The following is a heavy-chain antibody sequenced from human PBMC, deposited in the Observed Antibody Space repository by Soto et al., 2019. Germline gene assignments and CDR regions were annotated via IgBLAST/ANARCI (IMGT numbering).Heavy chain of an antibody. V-gene: IGHV1-8*01. CDR1: GYTFTSYD. CDR3: ARATTVNDAFDI. D-gene: IGHD4-17*01. J-gene: IGHJ3*02. Sequence: ASVKVSCKASGYTFTSYDINWVRQATGQGLEWMGWMSPNSGNTGYAQKFQGRVTMTRNTSISTAYMELSSLRSEDTAVYYCARATTVNDAFDIWGQGTMVTVSS. CDR2: MSPNSGNT.